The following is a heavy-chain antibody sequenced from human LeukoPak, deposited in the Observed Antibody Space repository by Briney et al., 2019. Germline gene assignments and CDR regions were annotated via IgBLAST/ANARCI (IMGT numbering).Heavy chain of an antibody. CDR2: IYDSGST. J-gene: IGHJ4*02. V-gene: IGHV4-59*12. CDR1: GGSISSYY. D-gene: IGHD2-2*02. CDR3: ARARQYRGVDY. Sequence: SETLSLTCTVSGGSISSYYWSWIRQPPGKGLEWIGYIYDSGSTNYNPSLKSRVTISVDTSKNQFSLKLSSVTAADTAVYYCARARQYRGVDYWGQGTLVTVSS.